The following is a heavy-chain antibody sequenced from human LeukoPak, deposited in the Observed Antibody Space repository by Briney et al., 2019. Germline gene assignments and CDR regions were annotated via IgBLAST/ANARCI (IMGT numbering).Heavy chain of an antibody. Sequence: GGSLRLSCAASGFTFSRYHMNWVRQTPGKGLEWISYISGRGTTIYYADPVKGRFTISRDNAKNSLYLQMNSLRAEDTAVYYCGRLVGDSGELTDWGQGTLVTVSS. CDR1: GFTFSRYH. CDR3: GRLVGDSGELTD. D-gene: IGHD3-16*01. CDR2: ISGRGTTI. V-gene: IGHV3-48*01. J-gene: IGHJ4*02.